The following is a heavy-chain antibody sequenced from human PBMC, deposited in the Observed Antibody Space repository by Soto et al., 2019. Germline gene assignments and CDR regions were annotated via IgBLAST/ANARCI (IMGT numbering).Heavy chain of an antibody. CDR3: ARGDTVAVPANNHYIPLVMGV. CDR2: IDPSESYT. J-gene: IGHJ6*02. CDR1: GYSFTSYW. V-gene: IGHV5-10-1*01. Sequence: GESLKISCKGSGYSFTSYWISWVRQMPGKGLEWMGRIDPSESYTNYSPSFQGHVTISADKSISTAYLQWSSLKASDTAMYYCARGDTVAVPANNHYIPLVMGVRGQGTQVTVSS. D-gene: IGHD2-2*01.